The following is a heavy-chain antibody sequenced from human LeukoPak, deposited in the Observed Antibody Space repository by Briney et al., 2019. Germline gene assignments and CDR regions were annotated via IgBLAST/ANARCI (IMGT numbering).Heavy chain of an antibody. Sequence: GGSLRLSCTASGFTFGDYAMSWVRQAPGKGLEWVGFIRSKAYGGTTEYAASVKGRFTISRDDSKSIAYLQMNSLKTKDTAVYYCTRDRPFGMGYYYDSSGFGYYYYRDVWGKGTTVTISS. CDR1: GFTFGDYA. J-gene: IGHJ6*03. V-gene: IGHV3-49*04. CDR3: TRDRPFGMGYYYDSSGFGYYYYRDV. CDR2: IRSKAYGGTT. D-gene: IGHD3-22*01.